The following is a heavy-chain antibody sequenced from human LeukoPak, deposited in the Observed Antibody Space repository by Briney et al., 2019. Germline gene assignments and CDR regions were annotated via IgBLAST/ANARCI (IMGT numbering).Heavy chain of an antibody. CDR1: GYTLTELS. D-gene: IGHD4-17*01. CDR3: ATTQMTTVTTGHWFDP. J-gene: IGHJ5*02. V-gene: IGHV1-24*01. Sequence: ASVKVSCKVSGYTLTELSMHWVRQAPGKWLEWMGGFDPEDSETIYAQKFQGRVTMTEDTSTDTAYMELSSLRSEDTAVYYCATTQMTTVTTGHWFDPWGQGTLVTVSS. CDR2: FDPEDSET.